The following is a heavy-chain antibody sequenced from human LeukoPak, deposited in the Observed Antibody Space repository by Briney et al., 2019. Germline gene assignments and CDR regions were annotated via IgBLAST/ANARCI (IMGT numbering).Heavy chain of an antibody. CDR2: ISSSSSYI. CDR3: ACSFDYVGAFDI. CDR1: GFTFSSYS. J-gene: IGHJ3*02. V-gene: IGHV3-21*01. Sequence: GGSLRLSCAASGFTFSSYSMNWVRQAPGKGLEWVPSISSSSSYIYYADSVKGRFTISRDNAKNSLYLQMNSLRAEDTAVYYCACSFDYVGAFDIWGQGTMVTVSS. D-gene: IGHD4-17*01.